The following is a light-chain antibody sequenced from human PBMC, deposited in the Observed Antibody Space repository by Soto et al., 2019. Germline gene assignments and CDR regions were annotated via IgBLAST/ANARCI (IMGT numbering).Light chain of an antibody. CDR1: SGHNSYA. CDR3: QTWSTDIRV. V-gene: IGLV4-69*01. J-gene: IGLJ3*02. CDR2: LNSDGSH. Sequence: QPVLTQPPSASASLGASVKLTCTLSSGHNSYAIAWHQQQPEKGPRYLMKLNSDGSHSKGDGIPDRFSGSSSGAERYLTISRLQSEDEADYYCQTWSTDIRVFCGGTKLTVL.